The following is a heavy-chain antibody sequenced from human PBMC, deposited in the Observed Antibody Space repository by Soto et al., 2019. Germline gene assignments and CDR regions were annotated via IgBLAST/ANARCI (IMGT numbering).Heavy chain of an antibody. Sequence: PSETLSLTCTVSGGSISSYYWSWIRQPPGKGLEWIGYIYYSGSTNYNPSLKSRVTISVDTSKNQFSLKLSSVTAADTAVYYCASTVAGVPYYYYYYMDGWGKGTTVTVSS. CDR1: GGSISSYY. D-gene: IGHD6-19*01. CDR2: IYYSGST. V-gene: IGHV4-59*08. CDR3: ASTVAGVPYYYYYYMDG. J-gene: IGHJ6*03.